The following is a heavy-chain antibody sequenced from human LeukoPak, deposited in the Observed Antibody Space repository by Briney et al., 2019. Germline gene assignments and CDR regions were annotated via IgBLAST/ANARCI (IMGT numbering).Heavy chain of an antibody. CDR1: GYTFTDYY. Sequence: ASVKVSCKASGYTFTDYYIHWVRRAPGQGLEWMGWITPKNGGTNYAQKFQGRVIMTGDTSITTAYMELSSLRSDDTAVYYCARGDWGSFKSPDSWGQGTLVTVSS. CDR3: ARGDWGSFKSPDS. J-gene: IGHJ4*02. V-gene: IGHV1-2*02. CDR2: ITPKNGGT. D-gene: IGHD7-27*01.